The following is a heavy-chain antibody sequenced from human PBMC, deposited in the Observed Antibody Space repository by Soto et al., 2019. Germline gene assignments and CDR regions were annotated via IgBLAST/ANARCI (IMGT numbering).Heavy chain of an antibody. J-gene: IGHJ4*01. Sequence: NVSGKTSGHTVPNYPSHWVRWAPGQGLEWMGGIITICGTANYAQKFQGRVTITADESTSTAYMELSSLRSDDMAVYYCAKDIEPAGLFFDYWGQGTLVTVSS. CDR1: GHTVPNYP. D-gene: IGHD6-13*01. CDR2: IITICGTA. V-gene: IGHV1-69*01. CDR3: AKDIEPAGLFFDY.